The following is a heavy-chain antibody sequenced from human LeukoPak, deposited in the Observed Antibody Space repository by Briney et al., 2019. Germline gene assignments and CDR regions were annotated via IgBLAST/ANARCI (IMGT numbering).Heavy chain of an antibody. J-gene: IGHJ4*02. V-gene: IGHV4-38-2*01. CDR1: GYSISSGYY. D-gene: IGHD5-12*01. CDR3: ARRATEGRYYFDY. CDR2: IYHSGST. Sequence: SETLSLTCAVSGYSISSGYYWGWIRQPPGKGLEWIGSIYHSGSTYYNPSLKSRVTISVDTSKNQFSLKLSSVTAADTAVYYCARRATEGRYYFDYWGQGTLVTVSS.